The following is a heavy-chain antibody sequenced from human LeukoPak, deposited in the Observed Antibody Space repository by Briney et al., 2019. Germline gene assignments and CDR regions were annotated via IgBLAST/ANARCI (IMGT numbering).Heavy chain of an antibody. D-gene: IGHD3-10*01. V-gene: IGHV4-61*02. CDR3: ARQTFGDLYFDS. J-gene: IGHJ4*02. CDR2: IYNSGST. CDR1: GGSISRGSYY. Sequence: SETLSLTCIVSGGSISRGSYYWNWIRQPAGKGLEWMGRIYNSGSTNYNPSLKSRVTISTDMSKNQLSLQLSSVTAADTAVYYCARQTFGDLYFDSWGQGTLVIVSS.